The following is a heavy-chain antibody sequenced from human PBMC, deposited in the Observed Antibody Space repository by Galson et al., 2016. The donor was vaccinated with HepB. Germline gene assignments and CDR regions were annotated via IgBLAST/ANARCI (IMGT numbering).Heavy chain of an antibody. CDR2: VYYSGNT. D-gene: IGHD1-26*01. Sequence: ATLSLTCSVSGGSITNRNYYWVWIRQPPGKELEWIGSVYYSGNTYYNPSLKSRVTISVDTSKSRFSLKVTSVTAADTAIYYCARHLGAGWFDPWGQGTLVTVSS. CDR1: GGSITNRNYY. V-gene: IGHV4-39*01. CDR3: ARHLGAGWFDP. J-gene: IGHJ5*02.